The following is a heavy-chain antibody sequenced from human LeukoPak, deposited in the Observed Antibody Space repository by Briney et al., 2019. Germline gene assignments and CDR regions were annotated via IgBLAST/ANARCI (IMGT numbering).Heavy chain of an antibody. D-gene: IGHD4-17*01. Sequence: GASVKVSSKASGYTVTSYGISWVGRAPGQGVEGMGWIGAYNGNTNYAQKIQGRVTMTTDPSTSTAYMELRRLRSDDTAVYYCARDNGVTTRRYYYYGMDVWGQGTTVTVSS. CDR1: GYTVTSYG. CDR3: ARDNGVTTRRYYYYGMDV. J-gene: IGHJ6*02. V-gene: IGHV1-18*01. CDR2: IGAYNGNT.